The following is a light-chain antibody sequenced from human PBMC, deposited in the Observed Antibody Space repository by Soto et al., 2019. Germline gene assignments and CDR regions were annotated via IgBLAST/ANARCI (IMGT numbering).Light chain of an antibody. J-gene: IGLJ1*01. CDR1: SSDVGGYNY. V-gene: IGLV2-14*01. Sequence: QSALTQPASVSGSPGQSITISCTGTSSDVGGYNYVSWYQQHPGKAPKLLIYEVRHRPSGISNRFSGSKSGNTASLTISGLQAEDEADFYCTSYTSSSTYVFGTGTKVTVL. CDR2: EVR. CDR3: TSYTSSSTYV.